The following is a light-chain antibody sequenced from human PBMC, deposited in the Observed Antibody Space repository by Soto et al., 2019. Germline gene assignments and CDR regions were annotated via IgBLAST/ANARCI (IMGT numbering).Light chain of an antibody. CDR2: GAS. J-gene: IGKJ1*01. CDR3: QQYNSYWGT. V-gene: IGKV1-5*01. CDR1: QSISSW. Sequence: DIQMTQSPSTLSASVGDRVTITCRASQSISSWLAWYQQKQGKAPKLLIYGASSLESGVPSRFSGSGSGTELTITISSLQPDDFESYYCQQYNSYWGTFGQGTKVDIK.